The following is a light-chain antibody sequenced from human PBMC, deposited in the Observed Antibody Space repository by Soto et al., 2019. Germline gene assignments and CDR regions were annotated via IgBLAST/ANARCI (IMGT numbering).Light chain of an antibody. Sequence: AIQVTQSPSSLSASVGDRVTITCRASQDIRGALAGYQQKPGKAPNLLIYDVSTLESGVPSRFSGSGSGTEFALTISSLQPEDFGTFYCQQFDSDPITFGHGTRLEIK. CDR2: DVS. CDR3: QQFDSDPIT. J-gene: IGKJ5*01. V-gene: IGKV1-13*02. CDR1: QDIRGA.